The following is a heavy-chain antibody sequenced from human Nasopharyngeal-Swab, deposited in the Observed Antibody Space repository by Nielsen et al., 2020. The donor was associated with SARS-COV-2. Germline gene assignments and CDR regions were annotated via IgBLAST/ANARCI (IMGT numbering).Heavy chain of an antibody. D-gene: IGHD6-13*01. Sequence: WISEPPGKGLEWIGEINHSRSTNYNPSLKSRVTISVDTSKNQFSLKLRSVTAADTAVYYCARVSSDYSSTWYTRYLYFDYWGQGTLVTVSS. CDR3: ARVSSDYSSTWYTRYLYFDY. J-gene: IGHJ4*02. V-gene: IGHV4-34*01. CDR2: INHSRST.